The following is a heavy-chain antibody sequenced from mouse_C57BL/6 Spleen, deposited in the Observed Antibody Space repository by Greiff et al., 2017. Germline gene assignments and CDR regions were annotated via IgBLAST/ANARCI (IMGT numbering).Heavy chain of an antibody. J-gene: IGHJ3*01. CDR1: GYTFTSYW. D-gene: IGHD2-4*01. Sequence: VQLQQPGAELVKPGASVKLSCKASGYTFTSYWMHWVQQRPGRGLEWIGRIDPNSGGTKYNEKFKSKATLTVDKPSSTAYMQLSSLTSEDSAVYYCASQWAYDYDEGFAYWGQGTLVTVSA. CDR3: ASQWAYDYDEGFAY. CDR2: IDPNSGGT. V-gene: IGHV1-72*01.